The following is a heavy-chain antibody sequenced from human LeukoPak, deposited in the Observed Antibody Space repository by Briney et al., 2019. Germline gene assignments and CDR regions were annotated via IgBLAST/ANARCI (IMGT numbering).Heavy chain of an antibody. J-gene: IGHJ4*02. CDR3: ARAYYYGSGSYPLDY. V-gene: IGHV1-69*13. Sequence: ASVKVSCKASGGTFSSYAISWVRQAPGQGLEWMGGIIPIFGTANYAQKFQGRVTITADESTSTAYIELSSLRSEDTAVYYCARAYYYGSGSYPLDYWGQGTLVTVSS. D-gene: IGHD3-10*01. CDR1: GGTFSSYA. CDR2: IIPIFGTA.